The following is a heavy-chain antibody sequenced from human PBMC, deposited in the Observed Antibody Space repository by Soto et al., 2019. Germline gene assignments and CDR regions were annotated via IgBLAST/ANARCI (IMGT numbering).Heavy chain of an antibody. D-gene: IGHD6-13*01. J-gene: IGHJ4*02. V-gene: IGHV4-39*01. CDR2: IYYSGST. CDR3: ARQHRRTEELVGPYFDY. CDR1: GGSISSSSYY. Sequence: SETLSLTCTVSGGSISSSSYYWGWIRQPPGKGLEWIGSIYYSGSTYYNPSLKSRVTISVDTSKNQFSLKLSSVTAADTAVYYCARQHRRTEELVGPYFDYWGQGTLVTVSS.